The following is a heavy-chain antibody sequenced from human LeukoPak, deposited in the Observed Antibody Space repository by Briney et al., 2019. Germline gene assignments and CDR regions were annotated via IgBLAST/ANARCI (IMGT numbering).Heavy chain of an antibody. CDR2: IYYSGST. Sequence: SETLSLTCTVSGGSVSSGSYYWSWIRQPPGKGLEWIGYIYYSGSTNYNPSLKSRVTISVDTSKNQFSLKLSSVTAADTAVYYCARGGVDYDYVWGTIGGENWFDPWGQGTLVTVSS. CDR1: GGSVSSGSYY. CDR3: ARGGVDYDYVWGTIGGENWFDP. V-gene: IGHV4-61*01. J-gene: IGHJ5*02. D-gene: IGHD3-16*01.